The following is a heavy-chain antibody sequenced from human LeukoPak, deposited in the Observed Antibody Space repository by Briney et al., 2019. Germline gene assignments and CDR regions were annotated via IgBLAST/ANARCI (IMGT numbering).Heavy chain of an antibody. Sequence: GESLKISCKGSGYSFTSYWIGWVRQMPGKGLEWMGIIYPGDSDTRYSPSFQGQVTISADKSISTAYLQWSSLKASDTAMYYCARPEWIQLWTHNQDAFDIWGQGTMVTVSS. J-gene: IGHJ3*02. D-gene: IGHD5-18*01. CDR2: IYPGDSDT. CDR1: GYSFTSYW. CDR3: ARPEWIQLWTHNQDAFDI. V-gene: IGHV5-51*01.